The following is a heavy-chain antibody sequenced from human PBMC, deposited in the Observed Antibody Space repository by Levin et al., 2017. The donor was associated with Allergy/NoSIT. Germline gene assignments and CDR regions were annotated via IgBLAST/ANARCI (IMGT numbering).Heavy chain of an antibody. D-gene: IGHD5-12*01. Sequence: GESLKISCTTSGFTFRDYAVSWVRQAPGKGLEWVGFIRSKTYGGTTDYAASVKGRFTISRDDSKSIAYLQMNSLKTEDTGVYHCSREVATNFDYWGQGTLVTVSS. CDR2: IRSKTYGGTT. CDR3: SREVATNFDY. J-gene: IGHJ4*02. V-gene: IGHV3-49*04. CDR1: GFTFRDYA.